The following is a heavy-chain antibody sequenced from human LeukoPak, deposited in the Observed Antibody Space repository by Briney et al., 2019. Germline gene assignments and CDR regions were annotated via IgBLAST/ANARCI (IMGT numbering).Heavy chain of an antibody. J-gene: IGHJ5*02. V-gene: IGHV3-23*01. CDR3: AQFPPVVTAMPDNWFDP. CDR1: GFTFSSYA. CDR2: ISGSGGST. Sequence: PGGTLRLSCAASGFTFSSYAMSWVRQAPGKGLEWVSAISGSGGSTYYADSVKGLFTISRDNSKNTLYLQMNSLRAEDTAVYYCAQFPPVVTAMPDNWFDPWGQGTLVTVSS. D-gene: IGHD2-21*02.